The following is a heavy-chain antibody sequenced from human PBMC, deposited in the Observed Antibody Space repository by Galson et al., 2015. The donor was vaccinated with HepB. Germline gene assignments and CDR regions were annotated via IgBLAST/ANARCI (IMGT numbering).Heavy chain of an antibody. CDR1: GFTFDDYT. CDR3: AKGLWADSGATNY. D-gene: IGHD2-21*01. Sequence: SLRLSCAASGFTFDDYTMHWIRQAPGEGLEWVSLISWDGGSTYYADSVKGRFTISRDNSKNSLYLQMNSLRTEDTALYYCAKGLWADSGATNYWGQGTLVTVSS. CDR2: ISWDGGST. V-gene: IGHV3-43*01. J-gene: IGHJ4*02.